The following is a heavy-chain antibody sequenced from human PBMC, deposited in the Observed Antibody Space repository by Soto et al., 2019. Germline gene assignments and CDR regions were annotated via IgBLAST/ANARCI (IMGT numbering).Heavy chain of an antibody. CDR2: VSPENRNA. Sequence: ASVKVSCKASGGTFSGYTISWVRQAPGQGLEYMGWVSPENRNAGYAPQFRGRVSMTADTSINTVYLELTTLTYEDTAVYYCEVTTGYWGQGTMVTV. D-gene: IGHD4-17*01. J-gene: IGHJ4*02. CDR1: GGTFSGYT. CDR3: EVTTGY. V-gene: IGHV1-8*02.